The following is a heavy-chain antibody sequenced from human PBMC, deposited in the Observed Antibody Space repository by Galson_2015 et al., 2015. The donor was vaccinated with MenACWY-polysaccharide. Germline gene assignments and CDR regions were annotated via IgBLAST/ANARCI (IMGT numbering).Heavy chain of an antibody. D-gene: IGHD2-8*01. CDR2: IYYSGST. J-gene: IGHJ4*02. Sequence: ETLSLTCTVPGGSISSYYWSWIRPPPGTGLEWIGYIYYSGSTNYNPSLKSRGTISVDTSKNQFSLKLSSVTAADTAVYYCASGYCTNGVCYGFDYWGQGTLVTVSS. CDR1: GGSISSYY. V-gene: IGHV4-59*08. CDR3: ASGYCTNGVCYGFDY.